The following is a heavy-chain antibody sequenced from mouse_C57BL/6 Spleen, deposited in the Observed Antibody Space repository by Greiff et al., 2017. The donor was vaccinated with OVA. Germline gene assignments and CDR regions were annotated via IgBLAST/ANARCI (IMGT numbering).Heavy chain of an antibody. CDR3: EGWGWPLDY. J-gene: IGHJ2*01. CDR1: GYTFTDYY. V-gene: IGHV1-19*01. CDR2: INPYNGGT. D-gene: IGHD1-1*02. Sequence: VQLQQSGPVLVKPGASVKMSCKASGYTFTDYYMNWVKQSHGKSLEWIGVINPYNGGTSYNQKFKGKATLTVDKSSSTAYMELNSLTSEDSASYYCEGWGWPLDYWGQGTTLTVSS.